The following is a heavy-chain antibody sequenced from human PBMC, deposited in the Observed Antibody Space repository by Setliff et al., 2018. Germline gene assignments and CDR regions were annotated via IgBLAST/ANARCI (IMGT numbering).Heavy chain of an antibody. J-gene: IGHJ4*02. CDR2: ISAYNGYT. CDR3: ARDRVRGGVAVAPGDY. D-gene: IGHD6-19*01. CDR1: GYTFTTYG. V-gene: IGHV1-18*01. Sequence: ASVKVSCKASGYTFTTYGISWVRQAPGQGLEWMGWISAYNGYTNYAQKLQGRVTTTTDTSTSTAYMELRSLRCDDTAVYYCARDRVRGGVAVAPGDYWGQGTLVTVSS.